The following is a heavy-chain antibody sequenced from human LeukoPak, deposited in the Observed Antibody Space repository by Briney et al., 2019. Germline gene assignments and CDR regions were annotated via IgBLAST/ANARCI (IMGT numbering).Heavy chain of an antibody. Sequence: SETLSLTCAVYGGSFSGYYWSWIRQPPGKGLEWIGEINYSGSTNYNPSLKSRVTISVDTSKNQFSLKLSSVTAADTAVYYCARGLTGESGSYLTWFDPWGQGTLVTVSS. J-gene: IGHJ5*02. CDR3: ARGLTGESGSYLTWFDP. D-gene: IGHD1-26*01. CDR1: GGSFSGYY. V-gene: IGHV4-34*01. CDR2: INYSGST.